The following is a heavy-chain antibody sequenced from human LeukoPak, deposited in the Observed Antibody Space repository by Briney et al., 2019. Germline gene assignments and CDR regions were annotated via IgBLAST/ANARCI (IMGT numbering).Heavy chain of an antibody. CDR2: ISSSGSTI. V-gene: IGHV3-48*03. CDR1: GFTFSNYE. J-gene: IGHJ4*02. CDR3: ARGVYDSSGYYHY. Sequence: GGSLRLSCAVSGFTFSNYEMNWVRQAPGKGLEWVSYISSSGSTIYHADSVKGRFTISRDNAKNLLYLQMKSRRPEETSVYYSARGVYDSSGYYHYWGQGTLVTVSS. D-gene: IGHD3-22*01.